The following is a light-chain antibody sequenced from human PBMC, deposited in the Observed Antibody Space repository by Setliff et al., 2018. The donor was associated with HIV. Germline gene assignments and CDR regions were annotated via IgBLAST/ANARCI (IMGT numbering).Light chain of an antibody. CDR2: GNI. Sequence: QSVLTPPPSVSGAPGQRVTISCTGSSSNFGTGFDVHWYQQLPGTAPKLLIYGNINRPSGVPDRFSGSKSGTSASLAITGLQAEDEADYYCQSYDSSLSAYVFGTGTKVTVL. V-gene: IGLV1-40*01. CDR3: QSYDSSLSAYV. J-gene: IGLJ1*01. CDR1: SSNFGTGFD.